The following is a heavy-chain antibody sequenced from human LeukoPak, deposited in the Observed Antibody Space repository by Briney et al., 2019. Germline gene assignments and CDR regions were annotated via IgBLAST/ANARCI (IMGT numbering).Heavy chain of an antibody. CDR2: IYTSGST. CDR3: ARAGVAGDLGE. J-gene: IGHJ4*02. D-gene: IGHD2-15*01. Sequence: SQTLSLTCTVSGGSISSGSYYWSWIRQPAGKGLEWIGRIYTSGSTNYNPSLKSRVTISVDTSKNQFSLKLSSVTAADTAVYYCARAGVAGDLGEWGQGTLVTVSS. V-gene: IGHV4-61*02. CDR1: GGSISSGSYY.